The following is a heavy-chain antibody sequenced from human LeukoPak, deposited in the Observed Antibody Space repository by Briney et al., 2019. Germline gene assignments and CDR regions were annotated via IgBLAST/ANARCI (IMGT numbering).Heavy chain of an antibody. CDR3: ARAVYDSSGYYYPNWFDP. D-gene: IGHD3-22*01. CDR1: GYTFTDYY. V-gene: IGHV1-2*04. J-gene: IGHJ5*02. CDR2: INPNSGGT. Sequence: ASVKVSCKASGYTFTDYYIYWVRQAPGQGLEWMGWINPNSGGTNYAQKFQGWVTMTRDTSISTAYMELSRLRSDDTAVYYCARAVYDSSGYYYPNWFDPWGQGTLVTVSS.